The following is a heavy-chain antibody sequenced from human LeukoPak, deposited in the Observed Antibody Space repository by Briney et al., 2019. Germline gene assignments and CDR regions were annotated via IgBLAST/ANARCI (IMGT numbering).Heavy chain of an antibody. CDR2: IYISGST. CDR1: GAXINSHY. J-gene: IGHJ4*02. V-gene: IGHV4-4*07. D-gene: IGHD2-15*01. CDR3: ARALNPLPGTYYFDY. Sequence: SETLSLTCTVSGAXINSHYCSWIRQPAGKGQEWIGCIYISGSTNYNSSLQSRVTMSVDTSKNQFSLKLTSVTAADTAVYYCARALNPLPGTYYFDYWGQGTLVTVSS.